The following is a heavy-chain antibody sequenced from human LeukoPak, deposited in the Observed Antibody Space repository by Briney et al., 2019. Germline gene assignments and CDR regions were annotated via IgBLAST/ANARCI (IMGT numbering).Heavy chain of an antibody. V-gene: IGHV3-23*01. D-gene: IGHD3-16*01. CDR1: GFTFSSYA. CDR2: ISGSGGST. Sequence: GGSLRLSCAASGFTFSSYAMSWVRQAPGKGLEWVSAISGSGGSTYYADSVKGRFTISRDNSKNTLYLQMNSLRAENTAVCYCAATFPSTSFDYWGQGTLVTVSS. J-gene: IGHJ4*02. CDR3: AATFPSTSFDY.